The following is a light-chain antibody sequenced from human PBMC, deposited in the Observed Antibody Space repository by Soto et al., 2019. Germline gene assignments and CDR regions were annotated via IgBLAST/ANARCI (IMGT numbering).Light chain of an antibody. CDR2: AAS. J-gene: IGKJ1*01. CDR1: QSISNN. V-gene: IGKV3-15*01. CDR3: QQYNNWPLS. Sequence: IVMTQSPATLSVFPGERATLSCRASQSISNNLAWLQQKPGQAPRLLIYAASTGATGSPARFSGSGSGTDFTLTISSLQSEDFAVYYCQQYNNWPLSFGQGTKVDIK.